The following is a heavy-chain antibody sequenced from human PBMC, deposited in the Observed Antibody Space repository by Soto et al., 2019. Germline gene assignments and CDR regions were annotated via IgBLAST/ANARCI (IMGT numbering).Heavy chain of an antibody. D-gene: IGHD1-26*01. V-gene: IGHV6-1*01. CDR2: TYYRSKWYY. J-gene: IGHJ4*01. CDR1: GDSVSSNSAG. Sequence: SQTLSLTCAITGDSVSSNSAGWSWVRQSPSRGLEWPGRTYYRSKWYYEYAVSVRGRITINPDTSKNQYSLQLNSVTPEDTAVYFCARGEQYSGRIFDYWGQGTLVTVS. CDR3: ARGEQYSGRIFDY.